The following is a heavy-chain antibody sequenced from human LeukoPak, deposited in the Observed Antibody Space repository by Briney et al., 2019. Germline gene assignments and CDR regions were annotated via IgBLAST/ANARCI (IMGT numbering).Heavy chain of an antibody. V-gene: IGHV4-34*01. D-gene: IGHD2-2*01. Sequence: SETLSLTCAVYGGSFSGYYWSWIRQPPGKGLEWIGEINHSGSTNYNPSLKSRVTISVDTSKNQFSLKLSSVTAPDTAVYYCSVLGYCSSTSCYGWFDPWGQGTLVTVSS. CDR2: INHSGST. J-gene: IGHJ5*02. CDR3: SVLGYCSSTSCYGWFDP. CDR1: GGSFSGYY.